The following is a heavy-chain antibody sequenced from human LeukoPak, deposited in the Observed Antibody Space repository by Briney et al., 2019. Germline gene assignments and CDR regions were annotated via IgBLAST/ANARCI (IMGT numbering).Heavy chain of an antibody. CDR1: GGSISSYY. Sequence: SETLSLTCTVSGGSISSYYWSWIRQPPGKGLEWIGYIYYSGSTNYNPSLKSRVTISVDTSKNQFSLKLSSVTAADTAVYHCARDHATSFDYWGQGTLVTVSS. CDR3: ARDHATSFDY. J-gene: IGHJ4*02. CDR2: IYYSGST. V-gene: IGHV4-59*01.